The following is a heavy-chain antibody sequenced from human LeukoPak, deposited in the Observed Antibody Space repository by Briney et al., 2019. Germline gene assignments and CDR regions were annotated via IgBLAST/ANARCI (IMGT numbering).Heavy chain of an antibody. D-gene: IGHD2-2*01. J-gene: IGHJ6*02. CDR3: ARDGIVVVPAARGYYYYYYGMDV. V-gene: IGHV6-1*01. Sequence: SQTLSLTCAISGDSVSSNSAAWDWIRLSPSRGLEWLGRTYYRSKWYNDYAVSVKSRITINPDTSKNQFSLQLNSVTPEDTAVYYCARDGIVVVPAARGYYYYYYGMDVWGQGTTVTVSS. CDR1: GDSVSSNSAA. CDR2: TYYRSKWYN.